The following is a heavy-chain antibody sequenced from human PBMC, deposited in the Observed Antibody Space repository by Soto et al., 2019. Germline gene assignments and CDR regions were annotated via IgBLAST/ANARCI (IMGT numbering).Heavy chain of an antibody. CDR1: GGSISSYY. D-gene: IGHD3-22*01. CDR3: ARMNYYDTSGYPFDY. CDR2: IYFRGTT. V-gene: IGHV4-59*01. J-gene: IGHJ4*02. Sequence: SETLSLTCTVSGGSISSYYWSWIRQPPGKGLEWIGYIYFRGTTNYNPSLKSRVNMSADTSKNQYSLKMNSVTAAYTAVYYCARMNYYDTSGYPFDYWGQGMMVTVS.